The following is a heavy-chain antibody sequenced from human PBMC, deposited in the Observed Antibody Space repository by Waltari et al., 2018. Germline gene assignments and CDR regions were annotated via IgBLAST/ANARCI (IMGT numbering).Heavy chain of an antibody. J-gene: IGHJ3*02. CDR2: IYYSGST. Sequence: QLQLQESGPGLVKPSETLSLTCTVSGGSISSSSYYWGWIRQPPGKGLEWIGSIYYSGSTYYNPSLKSRVTISVDTSKNQFSLKLSSVTAADTAVYYCARHFNSDAFDIWGQGTMVTVSS. V-gene: IGHV4-39*01. CDR3: ARHFNSDAFDI. CDR1: GGSISSSSYY.